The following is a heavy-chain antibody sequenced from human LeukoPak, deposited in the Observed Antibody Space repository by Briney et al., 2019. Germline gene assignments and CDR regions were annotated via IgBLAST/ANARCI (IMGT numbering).Heavy chain of an antibody. CDR3: ARDDLAPSGVKYFHL. CDR1: GGTFSFYS. Sequence: SVKVSSKASGGTFSFYSLNWVRQAPGQGLEWMGGIIPKFGSTNYAQKFHDRLSITTDESTTTAYMELSSLRSEDTALYYCARDDLAPSGVKYFHLWARAPWSPSPQ. V-gene: IGHV1-69*05. CDR2: IIPKFGST. J-gene: IGHJ1*01.